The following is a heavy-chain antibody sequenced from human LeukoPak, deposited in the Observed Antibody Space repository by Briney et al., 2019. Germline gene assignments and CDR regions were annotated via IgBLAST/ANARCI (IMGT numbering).Heavy chain of an antibody. D-gene: IGHD6-19*01. CDR2: IYYSGST. CDR1: GGSISSSSYY. V-gene: IGHV4-39*01. Sequence: PSETLSLTCTVSGGSISSSSYYWGWIRQPPGKGLEWIVSIYYSGSTYYNPSLKSRVTISVDTSKNQFSLKLSSVTAADTAVYYCARQGLGFDYWGQGTLVTVSS. J-gene: IGHJ4*02. CDR3: ARQGLGFDY.